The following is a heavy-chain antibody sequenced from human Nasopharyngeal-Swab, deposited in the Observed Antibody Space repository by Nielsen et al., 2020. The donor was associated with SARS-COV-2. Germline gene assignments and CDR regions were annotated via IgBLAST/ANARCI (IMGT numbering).Heavy chain of an antibody. V-gene: IGHV4-34*01. J-gene: IGHJ6*03. CDR1: GWSFSAYY. CDR3: ARGLSGIVPAPILGLGPYYYYYYMDV. CDR2: INHSGST. Sequence: SETLSLTCAVYGWSFSAYYWGWIRQPPGKGLEWIAEINHSGSTNYNPSLKSRVTLSVDTSMNQFSLQLRSVTAADTAVYYCARGLSGIVPAPILGLGPYYYYYYMDVWGKGTTVTVSS. D-gene: IGHD2-2*01.